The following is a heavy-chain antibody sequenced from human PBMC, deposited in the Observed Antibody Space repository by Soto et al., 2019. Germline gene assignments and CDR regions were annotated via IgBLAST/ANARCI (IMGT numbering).Heavy chain of an antibody. CDR3: AKETGIRGGGAVDI. CDR2: IRGSGGST. Sequence: EVPLLESGGGLVQPGGSLRLSCAASGFTFSSYAMSWVRQAPGKGLEWVSAIRGSGGSTYYADSVTGRFTISRDNSKNTLSVPLNSLRAGDTAVNYCAKETGIRGGGAVDIRGQGTMVTVSS. CDR1: GFTFSSYA. V-gene: IGHV3-23*01. D-gene: IGHD1-1*01. J-gene: IGHJ3*02.